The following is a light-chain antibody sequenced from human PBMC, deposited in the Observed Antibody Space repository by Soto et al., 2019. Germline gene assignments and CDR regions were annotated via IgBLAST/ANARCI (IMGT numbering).Light chain of an antibody. CDR1: QSISGY. CDR2: AAS. Sequence: DIQMTQSPSSLSASVGDRVTITCRTSQSISGYLNWYRHKPGKAPTLLIYAASTLQSGVPSRFSGSGYRKELTITISNLQPEDFATYYCQQSYSTLPITFGQGTRLEIK. V-gene: IGKV1-39*01. CDR3: QQSYSTLPIT. J-gene: IGKJ5*01.